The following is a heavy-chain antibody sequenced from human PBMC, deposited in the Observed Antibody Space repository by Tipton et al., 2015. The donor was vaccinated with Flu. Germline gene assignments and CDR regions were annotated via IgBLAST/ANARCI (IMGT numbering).Heavy chain of an antibody. V-gene: IGHV4-34*01. J-gene: IGHJ4*02. CDR1: GGSFSGYY. CDR3: ARGVVLTPPSRPFLSSGWYHY. D-gene: IGHD6-19*01. Sequence: TLSLTCAVYGGSFSGYYWSWIRQPPGKGLEWIGEINHSGSTNYNPSLKSRVTISVDTSKNQFSLKLSSVTAADTAVYYCARGVVLTPPSRPFLSSGWYHYWGQGTLVTFSS. CDR2: INHSGST.